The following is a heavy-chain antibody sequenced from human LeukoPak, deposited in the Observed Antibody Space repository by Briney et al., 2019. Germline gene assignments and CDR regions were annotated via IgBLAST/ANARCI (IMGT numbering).Heavy chain of an antibody. Sequence: QPGGSLRLSCAASGFTFSSYSMNWVRQAPGKGLEWVSAISGSGGSTYYADSVKGRFTISRDNSKNTLYLQMNSLRAEDTAVYYCAKVEMAIGAFDIWGQGTMVTVSS. D-gene: IGHD5-24*01. J-gene: IGHJ3*02. CDR1: GFTFSSYS. CDR2: ISGSGGST. V-gene: IGHV3-23*01. CDR3: AKVEMAIGAFDI.